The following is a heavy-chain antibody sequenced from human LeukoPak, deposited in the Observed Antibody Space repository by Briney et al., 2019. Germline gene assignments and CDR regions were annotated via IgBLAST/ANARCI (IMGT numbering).Heavy chain of an antibody. CDR2: IYSGGST. D-gene: IGHD1-26*01. J-gene: IGHJ4*02. Sequence: GGSLRLSCAASGFTVSSNHMSWVRQAPGKGLEWVSVIYSGGSTYYADSVKGRFTISRDNSKNTLYLQMNSLRAEDTAVYYCARERVGALDYWGQGTLVTVSS. CDR1: GFTVSSNH. CDR3: ARERVGALDY. V-gene: IGHV3-53*01.